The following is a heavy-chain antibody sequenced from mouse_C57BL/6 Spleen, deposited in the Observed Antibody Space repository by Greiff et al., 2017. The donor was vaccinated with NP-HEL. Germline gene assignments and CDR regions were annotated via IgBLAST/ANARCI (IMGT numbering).Heavy chain of an antibody. D-gene: IGHD3-2*02. CDR2: INPYNGGT. CDR3: ARDSSGYLDY. CDR1: GYTFTDYY. Sequence: VQLKQSGPVLVKPGASVKMSCKASGYTFTDYYMNWVKQSHGKSLEWIGVINPYNGGTSYNQKFKGKATLTVDKSSSTAYMELNSLTSEDSAVYYCARDSSGYLDYWGQGTTLTVSS. J-gene: IGHJ2*01. V-gene: IGHV1-19*01.